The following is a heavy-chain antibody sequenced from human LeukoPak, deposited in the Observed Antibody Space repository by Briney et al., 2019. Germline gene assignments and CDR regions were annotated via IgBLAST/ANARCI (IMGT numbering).Heavy chain of an antibody. J-gene: IGHJ3*02. V-gene: IGHV1-46*01. D-gene: IGHD1-26*01. Sequence: ASVKVSCKASGYTFTGYYMHWVRQAPGQGLEWMGWINPSGGSTSYAQKFQGRVTMTRDMSTSTVYMELSSLRSEDTAVYYCARFESPRSGSYDDAFDIWGQGTMVTVSS. CDR1: GYTFTGYY. CDR2: INPSGGST. CDR3: ARFESPRSGSYDDAFDI.